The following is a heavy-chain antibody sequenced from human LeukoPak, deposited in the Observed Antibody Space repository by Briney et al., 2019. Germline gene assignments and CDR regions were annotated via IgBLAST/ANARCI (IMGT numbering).Heavy chain of an antibody. CDR2: ISDGGGTT. V-gene: IGHV3-23*01. CDR3: AKRPSSSTTGSASAFDI. D-gene: IGHD2-2*01. J-gene: IGHJ3*02. CDR1: GFTFSSHA. Sequence: GGSLRLSCAASGFTFSSHAMSWVRQAPGKGLEWVSAISDGGGTTFYADSVKGRFAISGDNSKNTLFLQMNSLRAEDTALYYCAKRPSSSTTGSASAFDIWGQGTMVTVSS.